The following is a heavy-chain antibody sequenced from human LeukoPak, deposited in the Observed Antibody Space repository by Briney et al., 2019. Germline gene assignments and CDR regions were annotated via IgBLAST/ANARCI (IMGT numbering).Heavy chain of an antibody. CDR3: ARDSDIVVVPAAIGGWFDP. Sequence: PGGSLRLSCAASGFTFSSYSMNWVRQAPGKGLEWVSSISSSSSYIYYADSVKGRFTISRDNAKNSLYLQMNSLRAEDTAVYYCARDSDIVVVPAAIGGWFDPWGQGTLVTVSS. CDR2: ISSSSSYI. CDR1: GFTFSSYS. V-gene: IGHV3-21*01. D-gene: IGHD2-2*01. J-gene: IGHJ5*02.